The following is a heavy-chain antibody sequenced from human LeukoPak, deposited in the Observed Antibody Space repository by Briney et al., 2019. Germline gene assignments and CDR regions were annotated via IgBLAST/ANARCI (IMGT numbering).Heavy chain of an antibody. V-gene: IGHV4-4*07. J-gene: IGHJ3*02. D-gene: IGHD3-10*02. Sequence: PSETLSLTCTVSGGSVRNYYRSWIRQSTARGLEWIGRIYSGGDTYHNPSLTGRVTLSVDTSKNQFSLTLTSVTAADTAVYFCARDAAPQGITMFWTIWGHGTMVSVSS. CDR2: IYSGGDT. CDR1: GGSVRNYY. CDR3: ARDAAPQGITMFWTI.